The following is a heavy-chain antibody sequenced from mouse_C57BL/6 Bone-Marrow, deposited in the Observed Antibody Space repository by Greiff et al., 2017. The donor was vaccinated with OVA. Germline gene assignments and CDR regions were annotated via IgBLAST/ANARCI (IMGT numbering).Heavy chain of an antibody. D-gene: IGHD2-1*01. Sequence: QVQLQQPGAELVRPGSSVKLSCKASGYTFTSYWMHWVKQRPIQGLEWIGNIDPSDSETHYNQKFKDKATLTVDKSSSTAYMQLSSLTSEDSAVYYCAGEDFYYRFAYWGQGTLVTVSA. V-gene: IGHV1-52*01. CDR3: AGEDFYYRFAY. J-gene: IGHJ3*01. CDR2: IDPSDSET. CDR1: GYTFTSYW.